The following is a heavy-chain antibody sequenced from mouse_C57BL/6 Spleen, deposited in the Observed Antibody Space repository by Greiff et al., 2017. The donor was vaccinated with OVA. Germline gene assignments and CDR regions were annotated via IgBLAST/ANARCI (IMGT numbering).Heavy chain of an antibody. D-gene: IGHD1-1*01. CDR3: TRLLRFLYAMDY. V-gene: IGHV14-4*01. CDR1: GFNIKDDY. Sequence: VQLKESGAELVRPGASVKLSCTASGFNIKDDYMHWVKQRPEQGLEWIGWIDPENGDTEYASKFQGTATITADTSSNTAYLQLSSLTSEDTAVYNCTRLLRFLYAMDYWGQGTSVTVSS. J-gene: IGHJ4*01. CDR2: IDPENGDT.